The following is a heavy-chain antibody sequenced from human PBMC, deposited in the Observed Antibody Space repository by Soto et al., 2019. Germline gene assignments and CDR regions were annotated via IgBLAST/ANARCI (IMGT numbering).Heavy chain of an antibody. Sequence: SVKVSCKASGGTFSSYTISWVRQAPGQGLEWMGRIIPILGIANYAQKFQGRVTITADKSTSTAYMELSSLRSEDTAVYYCAGSDYGDEADYGMDVWGQGTTVTVSS. CDR2: IIPILGIA. V-gene: IGHV1-69*02. CDR3: AGSDYGDEADYGMDV. J-gene: IGHJ6*02. CDR1: GGTFSSYT. D-gene: IGHD4-17*01.